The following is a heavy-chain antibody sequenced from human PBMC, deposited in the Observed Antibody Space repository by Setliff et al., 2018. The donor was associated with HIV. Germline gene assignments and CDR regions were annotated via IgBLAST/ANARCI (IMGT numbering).Heavy chain of an antibody. D-gene: IGHD4-17*01. Sequence: GGSLRLSCAASGFTFSSYGMHWVRQAPGKGLEWVAVVWYDGGNTHYADSVKGRFTISRDTSKNTLYLQMNSLRAEDTAVYYCARAGPYGDYGHYWGQGTLVTVSS. CDR2: VWYDGGNT. CDR3: ARAGPYGDYGHY. J-gene: IGHJ4*02. CDR1: GFTFSSYG. V-gene: IGHV3-33*08.